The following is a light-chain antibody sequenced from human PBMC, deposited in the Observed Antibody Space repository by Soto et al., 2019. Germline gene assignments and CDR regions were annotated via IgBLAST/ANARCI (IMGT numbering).Light chain of an antibody. CDR3: SSYTSSSTLDVV. J-gene: IGLJ2*01. Sequence: QSVLPQPASVTGSPGQSITISCTGTSSDVGGYNYVSWYQQHPGKAPKLMIYDVSNRPSGVSNRFSGSKSGNTASLTISGLQAEDEADYYCSSYTSSSTLDVVFGGGTKVTV. CDR1: SSDVGGYNY. V-gene: IGLV2-14*01. CDR2: DVS.